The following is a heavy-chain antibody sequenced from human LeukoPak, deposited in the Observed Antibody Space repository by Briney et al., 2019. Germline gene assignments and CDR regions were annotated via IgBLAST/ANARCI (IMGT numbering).Heavy chain of an antibody. V-gene: IGHV1-18*01. Sequence: ASVKVSCKASGYTFTSYGISWVRQAPGQGLEWMGWISAYNGNTNYAQKLQGRVTMTTDTSTSTAYMELRSLRSDDTAVYYCARVGEAAAGIVSGSTNYYYYYYMDVWGKGTTVTVSS. CDR3: ARVGEAAAGIVSGSTNYYYYYYMDV. D-gene: IGHD6-13*01. J-gene: IGHJ6*03. CDR1: GYTFTSYG. CDR2: ISAYNGNT.